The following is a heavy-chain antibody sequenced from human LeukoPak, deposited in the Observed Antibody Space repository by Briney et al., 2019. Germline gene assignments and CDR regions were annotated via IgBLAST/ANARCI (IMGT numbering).Heavy chain of an antibody. Sequence: PSETLSLTCTVSGGSISGYYWSWIRQPPGKGLEWIGSIYYSGSTYYNPSLKSRVTISVDTSKNQFSLKLSSVTAADTAVYYCARVDYIVGATDYWGQGTLVTVSS. D-gene: IGHD1-26*01. J-gene: IGHJ4*02. CDR3: ARVDYIVGATDY. V-gene: IGHV4-59*12. CDR2: IYYSGST. CDR1: GGSISGYY.